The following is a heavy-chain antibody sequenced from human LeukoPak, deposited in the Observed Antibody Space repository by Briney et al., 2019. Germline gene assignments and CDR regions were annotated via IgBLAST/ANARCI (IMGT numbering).Heavy chain of an antibody. D-gene: IGHD3-22*01. V-gene: IGHV4-4*02. J-gene: IGHJ3*02. Sequence: SGTLSLTCAVSGGSISSINWWSWVRQPAGKGLEWIGRISSSGSTNYNPSLRSRVTISVDTSKNQFSLKLSSVTAADTAVYYCATEGEYYYDSSGSTYAFDIWGQGTMVTVSS. CDR1: GGSISSINW. CDR3: ATEGEYYYDSSGSTYAFDI. CDR2: ISSSGST.